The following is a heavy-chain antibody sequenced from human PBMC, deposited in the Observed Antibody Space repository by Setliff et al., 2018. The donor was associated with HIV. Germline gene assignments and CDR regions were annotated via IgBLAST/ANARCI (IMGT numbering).Heavy chain of an antibody. CDR2: SHTYNGNV. Sequence: ASVKVSCKASGYTFTTSAISWVRQAPGQELQWMGWSHTYNGNVNYARKFRGRVTMTTDASTNTASMELSNLRSDDTAIYYCAREFSWSAFYFDSWGQGTQVTVSS. J-gene: IGHJ4*02. D-gene: IGHD2-8*02. CDR1: GYTFTTSA. CDR3: AREFSWSAFYFDS. V-gene: IGHV1-18*01.